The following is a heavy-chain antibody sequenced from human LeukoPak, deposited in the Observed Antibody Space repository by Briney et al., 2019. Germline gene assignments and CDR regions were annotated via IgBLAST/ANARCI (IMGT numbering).Heavy chain of an antibody. D-gene: IGHD6-6*01. Sequence: PSETLSLTCTVSGGSISGLYWNWIRQPPGKGLEWIGSVCYSGSTHYNPSLKSQVTISVDTSKNHFSLRLSSVTAADTAVYYCARQSIAARGYYYYMDVWGKGTTVTVSS. V-gene: IGHV4-59*05. CDR3: ARQSIAARGYYYYMDV. CDR2: VCYSGST. J-gene: IGHJ6*03. CDR1: GGSISGLY.